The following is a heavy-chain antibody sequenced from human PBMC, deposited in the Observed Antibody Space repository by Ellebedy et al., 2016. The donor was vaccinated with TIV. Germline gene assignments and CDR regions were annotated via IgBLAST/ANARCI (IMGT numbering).Heavy chain of an antibody. CDR2: IWYDGSNK. J-gene: IGHJ4*02. D-gene: IGHD1-26*01. CDR3: ARDLRGSYDY. V-gene: IGHV3-33*01. CDR1: GFTFSSYG. Sequence: GESLKISCAASGFTFSSYGMHWVRQAPGKGLEWVAVIWYDGSNKYYADSVKGRFTISRDNSKNTLYLQMNSLRAEDTAVYYCARDLRGSYDYWGQGTLVTVSS.